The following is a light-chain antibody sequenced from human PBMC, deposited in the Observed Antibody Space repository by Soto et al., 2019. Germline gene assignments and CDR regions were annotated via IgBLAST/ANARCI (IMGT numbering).Light chain of an antibody. CDR1: QHINNNY. CDR2: DAS. V-gene: IGKV3-20*01. J-gene: IGKJ5*01. Sequence: VLTQSPGTLSLSPGGRATLSCRASQHINNNYLAWYQHKPGQAPRLLIYDASLRATGVPDRFSGSGSGTDFTLTIIRLEPDDSAVYYCQQHGISHITFGQGTRLEI. CDR3: QQHGISHIT.